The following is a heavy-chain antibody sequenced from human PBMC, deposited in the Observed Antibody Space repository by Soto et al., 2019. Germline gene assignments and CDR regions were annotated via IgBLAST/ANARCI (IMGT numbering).Heavy chain of an antibody. CDR3: AKTAVATIGWEKVLYYFDY. Sequence: GGSLRLSCAASGFTFSSYAMSWVRQAPGKGLEWVSAISGSGGSTYYADSVKGRFTISRDNSKNTLYLQMNSLRAEDTAVYYCAKTAVATIGWEKVLYYFDYWGQGTLVTVSS. V-gene: IGHV3-23*01. D-gene: IGHD5-12*01. CDR2: ISGSGGST. CDR1: GFTFSSYA. J-gene: IGHJ4*02.